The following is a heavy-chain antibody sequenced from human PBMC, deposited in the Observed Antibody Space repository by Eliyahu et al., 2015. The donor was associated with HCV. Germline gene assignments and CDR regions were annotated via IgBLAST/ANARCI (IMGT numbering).Heavy chain of an antibody. CDR2: ISGSGGST. J-gene: IGHJ4*02. CDR1: GXTFSSXA. Sequence: EVQLLESGGGLVLPGGSLRLSCAVSGXTFSSXAMSWVRQAPGKGLXWVSGISGSGGSTYYADSVKGRFTVSRDNSKNTLNLQMNSLRAEDTAVYYCARRWLQFYFDYWGQGALVTVSS. D-gene: IGHD5-24*01. V-gene: IGHV3-23*01. CDR3: ARRWLQFYFDY.